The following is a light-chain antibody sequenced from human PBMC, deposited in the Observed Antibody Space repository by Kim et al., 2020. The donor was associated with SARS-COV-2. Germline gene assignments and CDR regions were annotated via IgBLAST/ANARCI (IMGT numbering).Light chain of an antibody. CDR2: DTS. CDR1: QTVGIY. CDR3: QQRSNWPPIT. J-gene: IGKJ5*01. Sequence: PGERAPLSCRASQTVGIYLGWYQQKPGQAPRLLIYDTSKRAPGIPVRFSGGGSGTDFTLTISSLEPEDFAVYYCQQRSNWPPITFGQGTRLEIK. V-gene: IGKV3-11*01.